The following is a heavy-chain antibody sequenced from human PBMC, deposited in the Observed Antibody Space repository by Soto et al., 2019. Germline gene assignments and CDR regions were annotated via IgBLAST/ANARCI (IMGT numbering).Heavy chain of an antibody. Sequence: SETLSLTCTFSVGSISGHSWVWIRQPAGKGLEWIGHIYPSGSTSYNPSLRSRVTMSLDTSSNQIFLNLTSVTAADTAVFYCVRGRSYSVYDFWGPGTMVTVSS. CDR2: IYPSGST. CDR1: VGSISGHS. D-gene: IGHD5-12*01. CDR3: VRGRSYSVYDF. V-gene: IGHV4-4*07. J-gene: IGHJ4*02.